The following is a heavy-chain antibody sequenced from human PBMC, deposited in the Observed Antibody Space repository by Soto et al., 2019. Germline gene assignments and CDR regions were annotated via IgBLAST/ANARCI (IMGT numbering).Heavy chain of an antibody. J-gene: IGHJ6*02. V-gene: IGHV4-30-4*01. CDR1: GGSISSGDYY. CDR2: IYYSGST. CDR3: AGDRTYYDFWSGSRYYYYGMDV. D-gene: IGHD3-3*01. Sequence: PSETLSLPCPVSGGSISSGDYYWSWIRQPPGKGLEWIGYIYYSGSTYYNPSLKSRVTISVDTSKNQFSLKLSSVTAADTAVYYCAGDRTYYDFWSGSRYYYYGMDVWGQGTTVTVSS.